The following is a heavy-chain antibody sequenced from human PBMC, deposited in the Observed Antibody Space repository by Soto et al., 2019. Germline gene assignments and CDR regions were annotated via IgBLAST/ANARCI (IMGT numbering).Heavy chain of an antibody. CDR1: GFTFSNYG. CDR3: ARDLARRPDWNFNYFDY. V-gene: IGHV3-33*01. J-gene: IGHJ4*02. CDR2: IWFDGSNS. Sequence: GGSLRLSCAASGFTFSNYGMHWIRQAQGKGLEWVANIWFDGSNSNYADSVNRRFTISRDNSRNTLYLQMDSLRAEDTAVYYCARDLARRPDWNFNYFDYWGQGTLVTVSS. D-gene: IGHD1-7*01.